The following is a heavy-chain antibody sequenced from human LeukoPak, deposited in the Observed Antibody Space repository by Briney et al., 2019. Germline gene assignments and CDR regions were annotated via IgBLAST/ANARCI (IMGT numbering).Heavy chain of an antibody. Sequence: ASVKVSCKASGGTFSSYAISWVRQAPGQGLEWMGGIIPIFCTANYAQKFQGRVTITADESTSTAYMELSSLRSEDTAVYYCASTPLYGYYYYGMDVWGQGTTVTVSS. V-gene: IGHV1-69*13. CDR3: ASTPLYGYYYYGMDV. J-gene: IGHJ6*02. CDR2: IIPIFCTA. D-gene: IGHD2-2*02. CDR1: GGTFSSYA.